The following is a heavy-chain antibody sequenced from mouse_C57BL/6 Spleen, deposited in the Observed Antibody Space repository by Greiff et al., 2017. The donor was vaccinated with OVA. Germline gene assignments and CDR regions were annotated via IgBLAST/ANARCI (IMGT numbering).Heavy chain of an antibody. V-gene: IGHV1-74*01. Sequence: QVQLKQPGAELVKPGASVKVSCKASGYTFTSYWMHWVKQRPGQGLEWIGRIHPSDSDTNYNQKFKGKATLTVDKSSSTAYMQLSSLTSEDSAVYYCAIDYGSSYNYAMDYWGQGTSVTVSS. J-gene: IGHJ4*01. CDR3: AIDYGSSYNYAMDY. CDR2: IHPSDSDT. CDR1: GYTFTSYW. D-gene: IGHD1-1*01.